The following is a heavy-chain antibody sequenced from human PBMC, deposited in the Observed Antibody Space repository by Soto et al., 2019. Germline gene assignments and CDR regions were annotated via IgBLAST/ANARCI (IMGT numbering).Heavy chain of an antibody. Sequence: QVQLVESGGGGVQPGRSLRLSCVASGLTFRNYGMHWVRQAPGKGLEWVALISYDGTYKKYADSVRGRFTISRDNSKSTLYLQMNSLRAEDTAVYYCARNLMSGGVITYYYYYYGMDVWGQGTAVTVSS. D-gene: IGHD3-16*02. V-gene: IGHV3-30*03. CDR1: GLTFRNYG. CDR3: ARNLMSGGVITYYYYYYGMDV. CDR2: ISYDGTYK. J-gene: IGHJ6*02.